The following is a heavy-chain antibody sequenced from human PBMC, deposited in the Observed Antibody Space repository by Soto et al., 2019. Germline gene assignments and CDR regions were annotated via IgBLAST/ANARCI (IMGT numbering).Heavy chain of an antibody. D-gene: IGHD1-26*01. CDR1: GFTFSSYT. V-gene: IGHV3-21*01. J-gene: IGHJ3*02. Sequence: EVQLVESWGGLVQPGGSLRLSCAAFGFTFSSYTMNWALQAPGKGLEWVSSISSRSSYIYYADSVKGRFTISRDNAKTSLSLQMNSLRAEDTAVYYGARERGWVLKAFDIWGQGIMVTGYS. CDR3: ARERGWVLKAFDI. CDR2: ISSRSSYI.